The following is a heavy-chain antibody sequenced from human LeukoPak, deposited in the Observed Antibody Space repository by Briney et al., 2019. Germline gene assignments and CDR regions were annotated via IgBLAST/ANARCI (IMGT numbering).Heavy chain of an antibody. CDR3: AREGSRGVRYYYYYYGMDV. J-gene: IGHJ6*02. CDR1: GFTFSSYW. D-gene: IGHD3-10*01. CDR2: IYSGGST. Sequence: GGSLRLSCAASGFTFSSYWMSWVRQAPGKGLEWVSVIYSGGSTYYADSVKGRFTISRDNSKNTLYLQMNSLRAEDTAVYYCAREGSRGVRYYYYYYGMDVWGQGTAVTVSS. V-gene: IGHV3-66*01.